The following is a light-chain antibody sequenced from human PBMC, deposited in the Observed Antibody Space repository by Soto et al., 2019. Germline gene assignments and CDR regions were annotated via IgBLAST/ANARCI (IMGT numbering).Light chain of an antibody. Sequence: EIVLAQSPATLSLSPGERATLSCRASQSVRNLLAWYQQKPDQAPRLLIFEASTRATGVPVRISGSGSGTDFTLTISSLEPEDFAVYYCQQYNNWPPPTFRGGTKVQIK. CDR1: QSVRNL. V-gene: IGKV3-11*01. CDR3: QQYNNWPPPT. CDR2: EAS. J-gene: IGKJ4*01.